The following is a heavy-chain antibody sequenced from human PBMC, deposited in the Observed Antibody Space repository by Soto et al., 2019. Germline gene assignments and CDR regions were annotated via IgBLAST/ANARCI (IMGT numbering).Heavy chain of an antibody. CDR1: GSSMTHFY. D-gene: IGHD1-26*01. J-gene: IGHJ3*02. Sequence: SETLSLTCTVSGSSMTHFYWTWIRQPPGKGLEWIGSIIHSGNTNYNPSLKSRVTMSVDTSKNQFSLKLSSVIAADTAVYYCARDRNSGSRPDAFGIWGQGTMVTVSS. CDR2: IIHSGNT. CDR3: ARDRNSGSRPDAFGI. V-gene: IGHV4-38-2*02.